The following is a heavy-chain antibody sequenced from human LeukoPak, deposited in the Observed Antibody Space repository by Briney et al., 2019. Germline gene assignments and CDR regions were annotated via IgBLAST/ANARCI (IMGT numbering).Heavy chain of an antibody. V-gene: IGHV3-7*01. Sequence: GGSLRLSCAASGLTFTRYWMSWVRQAPGKGLEWVANIKQFGNEKYYVDSVRGRFTISRDNSKNTLYLQMNSLRAEDTAVYYCARDQAYSSSNWFDPWGQGTLVTVSS. CDR2: IKQFGNEK. J-gene: IGHJ5*02. CDR3: ARDQAYSSSNWFDP. D-gene: IGHD6-6*01. CDR1: GLTFTRYW.